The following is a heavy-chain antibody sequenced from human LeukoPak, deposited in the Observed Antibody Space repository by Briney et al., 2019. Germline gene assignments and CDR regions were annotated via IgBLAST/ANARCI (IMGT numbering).Heavy chain of an antibody. J-gene: IGHJ3*02. CDR2: ISAYNGNT. Sequence: ASVKVSCKASGYTFTSYGISWVRQAPGQGLEWMGWISAYNGNTNYAQKLQGRVTMTTDTSTSTAYMELRSLRSDDTAVYYCARAVYGYGGQQRKAFDIWGQGTMVTVSS. CDR1: GYTFTSYG. CDR3: ARAVYGYGGQQRKAFDI. D-gene: IGHD4-23*01. V-gene: IGHV1-18*01.